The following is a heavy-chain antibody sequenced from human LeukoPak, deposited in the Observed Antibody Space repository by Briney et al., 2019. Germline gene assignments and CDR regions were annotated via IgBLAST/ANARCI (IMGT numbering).Heavy chain of an antibody. J-gene: IGHJ4*02. Sequence: GGSLRLSCAASGVTFCDHCMSSGRQAPGKGLEWGANIKLDGSEKYYVDSVKGRFTISRDNAKNSLYLQMNSLRAEDTAVYYCVRDFGVAVDLHSGEGTLVTVSS. CDR3: VRDFGVAVDLH. D-gene: IGHD6-19*01. CDR1: GVTFCDHC. CDR2: IKLDGSEK. V-gene: IGHV3-7*04.